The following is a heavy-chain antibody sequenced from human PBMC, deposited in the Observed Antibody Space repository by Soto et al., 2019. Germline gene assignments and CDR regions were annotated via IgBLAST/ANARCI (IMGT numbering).Heavy chain of an antibody. Sequence: EEQLLESGGGLVQPGGSLRLSCAVSGFTFRDYGMSWVRQAPGQGLEWVSAISGRGDRTYYADSVKGRFTISRDNSKNTLYLHWNTLRAEDTAIYFCAKDVFADSNPFDYWGQGTLVTVSS. CDR1: GFTFRDYG. CDR2: ISGRGDRT. J-gene: IGHJ4*02. D-gene: IGHD2-21*01. CDR3: AKDVFADSNPFDY. V-gene: IGHV3-23*01.